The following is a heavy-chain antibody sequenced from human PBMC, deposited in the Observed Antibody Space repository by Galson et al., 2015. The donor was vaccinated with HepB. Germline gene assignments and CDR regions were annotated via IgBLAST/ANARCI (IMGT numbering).Heavy chain of an antibody. CDR2: ISGSGGST. V-gene: IGHV3-23*01. J-gene: IGHJ4*02. CDR3: AKDGEAPYSSSWDGFDY. D-gene: IGHD6-13*01. CDR1: GFTISSYV. Sequence: SLRLSCAASGFTISSYVMSWVRQAPGKGLEWVSAISGSGGSTYYADSVKGRFTISKDNSKNTLYLRMNSLRAEDTAVYYCAKDGEAPYSSSWDGFDYWGQGTLVTVSS.